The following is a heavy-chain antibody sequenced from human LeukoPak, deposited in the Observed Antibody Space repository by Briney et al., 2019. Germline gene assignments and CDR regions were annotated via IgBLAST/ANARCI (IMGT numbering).Heavy chain of an antibody. CDR2: INHSGST. V-gene: IGHV4-34*01. CDR3: ARGVEMATILHY. J-gene: IGHJ4*02. D-gene: IGHD5-24*01. CDR1: GGSFSGYY. Sequence: SETLSLTCAVYGGSFSGYYWSWIRQPPGKGLEWIGEINHSGSTNYNPSLKSRVTISVDTSKNQFSLKLSSVTAADTAVYYCARGVEMATILHYWGQGTLVTVSS.